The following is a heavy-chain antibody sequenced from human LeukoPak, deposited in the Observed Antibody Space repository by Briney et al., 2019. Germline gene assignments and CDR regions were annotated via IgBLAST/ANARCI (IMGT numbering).Heavy chain of an antibody. Sequence: GGSLRLSCAASGFTFSSYAMSWVRQAPGKGLEWVSAISGSGGSTYYADSVKGRITISRDNSKNTLYLQMNSLRAEDTAVYYCAKGLVPAAILSSIWNYWGQGTLVTVSS. CDR2: ISGSGGST. CDR1: GFTFSSYA. D-gene: IGHD2-2*01. CDR3: AKGLVPAAILSSIWNY. J-gene: IGHJ4*02. V-gene: IGHV3-23*01.